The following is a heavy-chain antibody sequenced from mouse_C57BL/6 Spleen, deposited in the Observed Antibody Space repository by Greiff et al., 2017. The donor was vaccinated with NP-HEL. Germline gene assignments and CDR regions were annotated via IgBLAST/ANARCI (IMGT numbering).Heavy chain of an antibody. V-gene: IGHV7-3*01. CDR2: IRNKANGYTT. CDR3: ARVTTVVATPYYFDY. CDR1: GFTFTDYY. Sequence: EVQGVESGGGLVQPGGSLSLSCAASGFTFTDYYMSWVRQPPGKALEWLGFIRNKANGYTTEYSASVKGRFTISRDNSQSILYLQMNALRAEDSATYYCARVTTVVATPYYFDYWGQGTTLTVSS. J-gene: IGHJ2*01. D-gene: IGHD1-1*01.